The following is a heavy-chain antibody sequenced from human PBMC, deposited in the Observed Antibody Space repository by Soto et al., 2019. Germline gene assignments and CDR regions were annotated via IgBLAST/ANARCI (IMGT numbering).Heavy chain of an antibody. CDR2: ISWNSGSI. V-gene: IGHV3-9*01. CDR1: GFTFDDYA. D-gene: IGHD2-2*01. CDR3: AKGCSSTSCYGTYYYYGMDV. Sequence: GGSLRLSXAASGFTFDDYAMHWVRQAPGKGLEWVSGISWNSGSIGYADSVKGRFTISRDNAKNSLYLQMNSLRAEDTALYYCAKGCSSTSCYGTYYYYGMDVWGQGTTVTVSS. J-gene: IGHJ6*02.